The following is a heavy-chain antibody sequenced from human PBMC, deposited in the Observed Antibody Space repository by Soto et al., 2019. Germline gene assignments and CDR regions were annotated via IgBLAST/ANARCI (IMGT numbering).Heavy chain of an antibody. CDR2: ISGSDGST. D-gene: IGHD6-19*01. CDR3: AKDLQFSGWLSAQTFDY. Sequence: EVQLLESGGGVVQPGGSLRLSCAVSGFTFNSHAMSWVRQAPGKGLECVSTISGSDGSTNYADSVKGRFTIPRDKSKSTLYLQMTSLRAEDTAVYYCAKDLQFSGWLSAQTFDYWGQGTQVTVSS. V-gene: IGHV3-23*01. J-gene: IGHJ4*02. CDR1: GFTFNSHA.